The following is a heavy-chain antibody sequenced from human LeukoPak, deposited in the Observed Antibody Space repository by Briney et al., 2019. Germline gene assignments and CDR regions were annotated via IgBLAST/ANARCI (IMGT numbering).Heavy chain of an antibody. CDR3: ARVWAVYDFWSGYYSAPNWFDP. CDR1: GGTFSSHA. Sequence: SVKVSCKASGGTFSSHAISWVRQAPGQGLEWMGRIIPIFGTVKSVQKFQGRVTITTDKSTSTVYMELSSLRSDDTAVYYCARVWAVYDFWSGYYSAPNWFDPWGQGTLVTVSS. CDR2: IIPIFGTV. D-gene: IGHD3-3*01. J-gene: IGHJ5*02. V-gene: IGHV1-69*05.